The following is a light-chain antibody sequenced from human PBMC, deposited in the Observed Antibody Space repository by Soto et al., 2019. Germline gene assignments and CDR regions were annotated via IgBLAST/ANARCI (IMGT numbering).Light chain of an antibody. J-gene: IGLJ2*01. CDR3: SSYAGSNNEGV. Sequence: QSALTQPPSASGSPGQSVTISCTGTSSDVGGYNYVSWYQQHPGKAPKLMIYEVSKRPSGVPDRFSGSKSGNTASLTVSGLQAEDEADYYCSSYAGSNNEGVFGGGTKLTGL. CDR2: EVS. V-gene: IGLV2-8*01. CDR1: SSDVGGYNY.